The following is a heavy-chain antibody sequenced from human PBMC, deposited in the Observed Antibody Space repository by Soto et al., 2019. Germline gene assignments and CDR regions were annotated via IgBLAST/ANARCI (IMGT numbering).Heavy chain of an antibody. D-gene: IGHD2-2*01. CDR3: ARGPVHCSSTSCYLY. V-gene: IGHV1-69*02. CDR2: IIPILGIA. J-gene: IGHJ4*02. Sequence: QVQLVQSGAAVKKPGSSVKVSCKASGGTFSSYTISWVRQAPGQGLEWMGRIIPILGIANYAQKFQGRVTITADKSTSTANRELSSLRSEDTAVYYCARGPVHCSSTSCYLYSGQGKMVTVTS. CDR1: GGTFSSYT.